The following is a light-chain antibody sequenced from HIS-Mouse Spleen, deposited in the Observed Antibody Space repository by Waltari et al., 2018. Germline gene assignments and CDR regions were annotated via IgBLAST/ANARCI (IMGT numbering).Light chain of an antibody. CDR1: QSISSY. Sequence: IQMTQSPSSLSASVGDRVTITCRASQSISSYLNWYQQKPVKAPKLLIYAASSLQSGVPSRFSGSGSGTDFTLTISSLQPEDFATYYCQQSYSTPMYTFGQGTKLEIK. J-gene: IGKJ2*01. V-gene: IGKV1-39*01. CDR2: AAS. CDR3: QQSYSTPMYT.